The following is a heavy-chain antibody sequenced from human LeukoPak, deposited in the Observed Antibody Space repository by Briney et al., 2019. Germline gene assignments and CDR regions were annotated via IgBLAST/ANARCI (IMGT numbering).Heavy chain of an antibody. D-gene: IGHD3-10*01. CDR1: GYTFTGYY. CDR3: ARDDSVRGVVIGDDY. CDR2: INPNSGGT. V-gene: IGHV1-2*02. Sequence: ASVKVSCKASGYTFTGYYMHWVRQAPGQGLEWMGWINPNSGGTNYAQKFQGRVTMTRDTSISTAYMELSRLRSDDTAVYYCARDDSVRGVVIGDDYWGQGTLVTVSS. J-gene: IGHJ4*02.